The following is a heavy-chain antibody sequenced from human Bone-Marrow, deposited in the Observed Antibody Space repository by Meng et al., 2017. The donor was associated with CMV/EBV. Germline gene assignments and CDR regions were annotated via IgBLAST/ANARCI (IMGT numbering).Heavy chain of an antibody. J-gene: IGHJ4*02. CDR2: IYPGDSDS. V-gene: IGHV5-51*01. CDR3: ATIAVAGTGYFDY. Sequence: GESLKISCEASGYSFTNYWIAWVRQMPGKGLEWMGIIYPGDSDSRYSPSFQGQVTFSADKSINTAYLQWSGLRASDTAMYYCATIAVAGTGYFDYWGQGTLVTGSS. D-gene: IGHD6-19*01. CDR1: GYSFTNYW.